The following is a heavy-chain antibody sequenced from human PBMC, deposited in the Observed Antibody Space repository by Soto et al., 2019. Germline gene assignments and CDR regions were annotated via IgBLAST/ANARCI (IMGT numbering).Heavy chain of an antibody. CDR1: GGTFSSYA. CDR2: IIPIFGTA. J-gene: IGHJ6*02. V-gene: IGHV1-69*13. Sequence: SVKVSCKASGGTFSSYAISWVRQAPGQGLEWMGGIIPIFGTANYAQKFQGRVTITADESTCTAYMELSSLRSEDTAVYYCARGGIVVVVAATPFFASMDVWGQGTTVTVSS. CDR3: ARGGIVVVVAATPFFASMDV. D-gene: IGHD2-15*01.